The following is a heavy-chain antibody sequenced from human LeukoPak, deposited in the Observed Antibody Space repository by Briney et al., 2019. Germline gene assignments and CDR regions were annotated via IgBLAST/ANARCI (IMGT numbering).Heavy chain of an antibody. CDR3: ARVLFGVVTPFDY. Sequence: ASVRVSCKASGNTFTGYYMHWVRQAPGQGLEWMGWINPNSGGTNYAQKFQGRVTMTRDTSISTAYMELSRLRSDDTAVYYCARVLFGVVTPFDYWGQGTLVTVSS. CDR1: GNTFTGYY. CDR2: INPNSGGT. J-gene: IGHJ4*02. D-gene: IGHD3-3*01. V-gene: IGHV1-2*02.